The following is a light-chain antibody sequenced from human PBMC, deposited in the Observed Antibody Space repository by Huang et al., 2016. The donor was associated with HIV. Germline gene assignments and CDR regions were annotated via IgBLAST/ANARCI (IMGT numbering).Light chain of an antibody. J-gene: IGKJ2*01. CDR3: QQYNNWPPDT. CDR2: GAS. Sequence: EIVMTQSPATLSVSPGERATLSCRASQSVSRNLAWYQQKPGQAPRLLIYGASTRATAIPARFSGSGSGTEFTLTISSLQSEDVAVYYCQQYNNWPPDTFGQGTKLEIK. V-gene: IGKV3-15*01. CDR1: QSVSRN.